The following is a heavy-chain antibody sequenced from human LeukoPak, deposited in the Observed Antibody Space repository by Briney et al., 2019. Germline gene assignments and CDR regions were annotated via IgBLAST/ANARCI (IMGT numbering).Heavy chain of an antibody. V-gene: IGHV3-48*01. D-gene: IGHD6-13*01. Sequence: QAGGSLRLSCAAAGFTFSSYSMNWVRQAPGKGLEWVSYISSSSSTIYYADSVKGRFTISRDNAKNSLYLQMNSLRAEDTAVYYCARDLTLLGIAAAPLDYWGQGTLVTVSS. CDR1: GFTFSSYS. CDR3: ARDLTLLGIAAAPLDY. CDR2: ISSSSSTI. J-gene: IGHJ4*02.